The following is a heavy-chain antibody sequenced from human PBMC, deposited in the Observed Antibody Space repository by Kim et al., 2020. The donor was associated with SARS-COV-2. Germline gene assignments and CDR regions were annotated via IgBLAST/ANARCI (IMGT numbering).Heavy chain of an antibody. D-gene: IGHD2-8*01. CDR3: ARGNGGWLDP. CDR2: NT. J-gene: IGHJ5*02. Sequence: NTRYSQNFQGRVTITRDTSATTAYMELSSLRSEDTAVYYCARGNGGWLDPWGQGTLVTVSS. V-gene: IGHV1-3*01.